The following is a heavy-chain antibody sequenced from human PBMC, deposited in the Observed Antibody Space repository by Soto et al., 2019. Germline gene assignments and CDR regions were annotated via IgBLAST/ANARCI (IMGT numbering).Heavy chain of an antibody. V-gene: IGHV3-30*03. CDR3: CRWTYYPQSSDLRADD. J-gene: IGHJ4*01. Sequence: GGSLRLSFATSGFSFHDYAMYWVRQAPGKGLEWVAIISSDGHHQFYLDNLRGRFTVSRDNSKNTLYLQMTSLRPEDTAVYYCCRWTYYPQSSDLRADDWGPGTMVTVSS. D-gene: IGHD3-22*01. CDR2: ISSDGHHQ. CDR1: GFSFHDYA.